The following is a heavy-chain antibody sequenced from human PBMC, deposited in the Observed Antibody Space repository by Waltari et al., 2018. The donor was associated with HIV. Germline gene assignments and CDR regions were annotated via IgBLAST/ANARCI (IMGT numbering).Heavy chain of an antibody. CDR2: MNPNSGNT. Sequence: QVQLVQSGAEVKKPGASVKVSCKASGYTFTSYDINWVRQATGQGLEWMGWMNPNSGNTGYAKKFQGRVTMTRNTSISTAYMELSSLRSEDTAVYYCARKPPGFEAAGESNWYFDLWGRGTLVTVSS. CDR1: GYTFTSYD. J-gene: IGHJ2*01. CDR3: ARKPPGFEAAGESNWYFDL. V-gene: IGHV1-8*01. D-gene: IGHD3-16*01.